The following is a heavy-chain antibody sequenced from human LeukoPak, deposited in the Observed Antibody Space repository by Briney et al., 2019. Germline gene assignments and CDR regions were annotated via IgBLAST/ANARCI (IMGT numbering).Heavy chain of an antibody. CDR2: VSYSGYT. CDR1: GGSINNNH. V-gene: IGHV4-59*13. D-gene: IGHD6-25*01. Sequence: KTSETLSLTCTVSGGSINNNHWTWIRQPPGKGLEWIGFVSYSGYTEYNPSLNSRLTISTDTSNNRFSLRLRSVTAADTAVYYCAKLSHIAAAGAYSYHALDVWGQGTTVTVSS. J-gene: IGHJ6*02. CDR3: AKLSHIAAAGAYSYHALDV.